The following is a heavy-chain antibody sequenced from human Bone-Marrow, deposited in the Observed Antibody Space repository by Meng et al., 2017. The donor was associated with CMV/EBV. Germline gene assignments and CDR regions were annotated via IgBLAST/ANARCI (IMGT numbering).Heavy chain of an antibody. CDR3: AREPPTVTTPKIYYYGMDV. CDR1: GYIFTGYY. Sequence: SVKASCKAAGYIFTGYYMHWVRQAPGQGLEWLGIIHPIPGSTIYAQKFQGRVTVTRDTSTSTVYMEMSSMRSEDTAVYYCAREPPTVTTPKIYYYGMDVWGQGTTVTVSS. J-gene: IGHJ6*02. D-gene: IGHD4-11*01. V-gene: IGHV1-46*01. CDR2: IHPIPGST.